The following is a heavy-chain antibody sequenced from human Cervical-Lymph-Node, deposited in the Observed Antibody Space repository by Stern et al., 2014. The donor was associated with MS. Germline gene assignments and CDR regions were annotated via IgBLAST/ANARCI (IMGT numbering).Heavy chain of an antibody. V-gene: IGHV4-39*01. CDR3: ARRVVDWYFDV. J-gene: IGHJ2*01. Sequence: MQLVESGPRLVKPSETLSLTCSVSGGSPSDGIFYWDWYAQSPGTGRGWFGGFSQSGTPSYNPPIPSGVTLSWTPPKNQFSLKLHSVTAADTAVFYCARRVVDWYFDVWGRGTLVTVSS. CDR2: FSQSGTP. CDR1: GGSPSDGIFY. D-gene: IGHD2-15*01.